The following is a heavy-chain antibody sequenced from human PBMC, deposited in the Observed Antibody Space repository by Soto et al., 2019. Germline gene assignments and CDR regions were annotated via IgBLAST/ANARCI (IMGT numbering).Heavy chain of an antibody. CDR2: ISSSSSYI. V-gene: IGHV3-21*01. CDR3: ARVPKPYYGMDV. CDR1: GFTFSSYS. Sequence: EVQLVESGGGLVKPGGSLRLSCAAYGFTFSSYSMNWVRQAPGKGLEWVSSISSSSSYIYYADSVKGRFTISRDNAKNSLYLQMNSLRAEDTAVYYCARVPKPYYGMDVWGQGTTVTVSS. J-gene: IGHJ6*02.